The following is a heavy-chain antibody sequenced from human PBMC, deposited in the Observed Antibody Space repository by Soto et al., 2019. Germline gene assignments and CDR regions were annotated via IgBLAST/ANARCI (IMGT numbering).Heavy chain of an antibody. CDR2: IIGSGGSA. V-gene: IGHV3-23*01. J-gene: IGHJ6*01. Sequence: GGSLRLSCAASGFTFSSYAMSWVRQAPGKGLEWVSTIIGSGGSANYADSVKGRFTISRDSSKNTLYLQMNSLRADDTAVYYCVRHILITILGYYYGMDVWGQGTTVTVSS. D-gene: IGHD3-9*01. CDR3: VRHILITILGYYYGMDV. CDR1: GFTFSSYA.